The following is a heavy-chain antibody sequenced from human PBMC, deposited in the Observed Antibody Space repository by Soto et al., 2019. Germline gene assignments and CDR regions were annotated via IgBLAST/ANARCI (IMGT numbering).Heavy chain of an antibody. Sequence: EVKLVDSGGGFIYPGGSLRLSCAASGLTISNAWMNWVRQAPGKGLEWVGRIKTNTEGGITDYAAAVKGRFTVSRDDSKNTLYLQMNSLKTEDTAVYYCTTGSVEGVWGQGTMVTVSS. CDR2: IKTNTEGGIT. D-gene: IGHD2-15*01. CDR3: TTGSVEGV. CDR1: GLTISNAW. J-gene: IGHJ6*02. V-gene: IGHV3-15*07.